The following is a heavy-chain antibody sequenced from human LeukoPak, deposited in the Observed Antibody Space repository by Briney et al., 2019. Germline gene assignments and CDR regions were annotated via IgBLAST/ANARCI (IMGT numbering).Heavy chain of an antibody. J-gene: IGHJ4*02. D-gene: IGHD3-9*01. CDR2: IIPIFGTT. CDR3: ASDGDPLTGYSY. V-gene: IGHV1-69*13. CDR1: GGTFSSYA. Sequence: GASVKVSCKASGGTFSSYAISWVRQAPGQGLEWMGGIIPIFGTTNYAQKFQDRVTITADESTSTAYMELSSLRSEDTAVYYCASDGDPLTGYSYWGQGTLVTVSS.